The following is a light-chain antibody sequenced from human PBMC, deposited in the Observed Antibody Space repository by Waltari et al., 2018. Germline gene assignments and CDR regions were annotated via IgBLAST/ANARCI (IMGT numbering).Light chain of an antibody. CDR3: FSYAGSNSFA. CDR2: DVS. Sequence: QSALTQPASVSGSPGQSLTVSCIGTSNDIGRYTFVSWFQQHPGRAPKLMIYDVSERPLGVSNRFSGSKSGNTASLTISGLQAEDEADYYCFSYAGSNSFAFGGGTRVTVL. CDR1: SNDIGRYTF. V-gene: IGLV2-23*02. J-gene: IGLJ2*01.